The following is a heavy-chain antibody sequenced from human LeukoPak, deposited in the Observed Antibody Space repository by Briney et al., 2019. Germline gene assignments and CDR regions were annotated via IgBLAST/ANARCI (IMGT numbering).Heavy chain of an antibody. V-gene: IGHV4-39*07. D-gene: IGHD3-10*01. Sequence: SETLSLTCTVSGGSISSSSYYWGWIRQPPGKGLEWIGSIYYSGSTYYNPSLKSRVTISVDTSKNQFSLKLSSVTAADTAVYYCARDSRYYGSGSSDYWGQGTLVTVSS. CDR2: IYYSGST. CDR1: GGSISSSSYY. J-gene: IGHJ4*02. CDR3: ARDSRYYGSGSSDY.